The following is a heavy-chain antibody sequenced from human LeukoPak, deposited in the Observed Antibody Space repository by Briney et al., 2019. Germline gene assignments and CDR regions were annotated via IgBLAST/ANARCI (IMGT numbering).Heavy chain of an antibody. CDR3: ARIPSPGIAAAGGSVGATNTDY. D-gene: IGHD6-13*01. CDR2: MNPNSGNT. V-gene: IGHV1-8*01. CDR1: GYTFTSYD. Sequence: ASVKVSCKASGYTFTSYDINWVRQATGQGLEWMGWMNPNSGNTGYAQKFQGRVTMTRNTSISTAYMELSSLRSEDTAVYYCARIPSPGIAAAGGSVGATNTDYWGQGTLVTVSS. J-gene: IGHJ4*02.